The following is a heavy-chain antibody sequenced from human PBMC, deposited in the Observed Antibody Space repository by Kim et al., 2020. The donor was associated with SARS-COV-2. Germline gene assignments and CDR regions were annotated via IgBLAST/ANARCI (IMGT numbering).Heavy chain of an antibody. CDR3: ARDHKVRGVGRYYFDY. D-gene: IGHD3-10*01. J-gene: IGHJ4*02. Sequence: SVKGRFTISRDNAKNSLYLQMNSLRDEDTAVYYCARDHKVRGVGRYYFDYWGQGTLVTVSS. V-gene: IGHV3-48*02.